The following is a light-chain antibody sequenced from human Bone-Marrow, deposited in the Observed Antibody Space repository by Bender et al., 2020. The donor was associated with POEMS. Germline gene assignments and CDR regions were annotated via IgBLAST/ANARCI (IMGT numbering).Light chain of an antibody. CDR2: NNE. V-gene: IGLV1-40*01. CDR1: SSNMGAGYG. J-gene: IGLJ3*02. Sequence: QSVLTQPPSVPGAPWQTVTISCTGTSSNMGAGYGVNWYQQLPGTAPKLLIYNNENRPSGGPDRTSGSKSGTSASLAITGLQAEDEADYYCQSYDISLSGWVFGGGTKLTAL. CDR3: QSYDISLSGWV.